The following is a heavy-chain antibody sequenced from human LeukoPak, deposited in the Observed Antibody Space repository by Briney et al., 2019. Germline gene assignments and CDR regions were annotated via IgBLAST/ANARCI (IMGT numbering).Heavy chain of an antibody. CDR2: ISWNSGSI. CDR1: GFTFDDYA. CDR3: AKGLHSLYYFDY. J-gene: IGHJ4*02. Sequence: GGSLRLSCAASGFTFDDYAMHWVRQAPGKGLEWVSGISWNSGSIGYADSVKGRFTISIDNAKNSLYLQMNSLRAEDTALYYCAKGLHSLYYFDYWGQGTLVTVSS. V-gene: IGHV3-9*01.